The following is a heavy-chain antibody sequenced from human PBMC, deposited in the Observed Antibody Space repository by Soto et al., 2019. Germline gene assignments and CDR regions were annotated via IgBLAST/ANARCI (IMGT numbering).Heavy chain of an antibody. Sequence: QVQLAQSGAEVKKRGSSVKVSCRVSGGTFNNYAISWVRQAPGEGLEWMGGIIPAFGTPKYAQRFQDRVTISADVYAATAYMELTSLRSDDTAVYYCARDTREITRVRGVIPYYIYHMEVWGPGTTVAVSS. CDR1: GGTFNNYA. CDR2: IIPAFGTP. J-gene: IGHJ6*01. D-gene: IGHD3-10*01. V-gene: IGHV1-69*01. CDR3: ARDTREITRVRGVIPYYIYHMEV.